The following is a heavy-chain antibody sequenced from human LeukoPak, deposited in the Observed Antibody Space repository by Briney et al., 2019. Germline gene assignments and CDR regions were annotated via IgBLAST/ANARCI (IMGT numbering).Heavy chain of an antibody. D-gene: IGHD2-21*02. CDR2: VFSSGSA. CDR1: GDSFSRYH. V-gene: IGHV4-4*07. CDR3: ARDEMKVGSGGDTSSYYYVYYMDV. Sequence: SETLSLTCSVSGDSFSRYHWSWIRQPAGRGLEWIGRVFSSGSANYNPSLKSRVILSVDKSKNELSLRLSAVIAADTAIYYCARDEMKVGSGGDTSSYYYVYYMDVWGQGTAVSVS. J-gene: IGHJ6*03.